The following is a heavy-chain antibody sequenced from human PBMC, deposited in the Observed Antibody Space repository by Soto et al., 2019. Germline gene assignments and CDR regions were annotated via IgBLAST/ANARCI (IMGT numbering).Heavy chain of an antibody. V-gene: IGHV4-31*03. J-gene: IGHJ3*02. Sequence: SETLSLTCTVSGGSISSGGYYWSWIRQHPGKGLEWIGYIYYSGSTYYNPSLKSRVTISVDMSKNQFSLKLSSVTAADTAVYYCARGNWNYGTGNAFDIWGQGTMVTVSS. CDR1: GGSISSGGYY. D-gene: IGHD1-7*01. CDR2: IYYSGST. CDR3: ARGNWNYGTGNAFDI.